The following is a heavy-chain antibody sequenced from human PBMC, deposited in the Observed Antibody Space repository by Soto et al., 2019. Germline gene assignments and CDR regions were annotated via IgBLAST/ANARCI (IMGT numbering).Heavy chain of an antibody. CDR1: GFTFRNYA. CDR3: AKDAISGDGIWLMDS. Sequence: GGSLRLSCAASGFTFRNYAMTWARQAPGKGLEWVSSLLRSGSSAYYADSVRGRFTISSDTSANSLYLQMGNLGAEDTAIYYCAKDAISGDGIWLMDSWGQGTVVTVSS. J-gene: IGHJ5*02. D-gene: IGHD4-17*01. CDR2: LLRSGSSA. V-gene: IGHV3-23*01.